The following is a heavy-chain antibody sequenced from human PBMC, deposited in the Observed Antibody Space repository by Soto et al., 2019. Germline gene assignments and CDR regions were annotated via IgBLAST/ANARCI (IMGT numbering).Heavy chain of an antibody. CDR2: LSSGGGTT. J-gene: IGHJ4*02. V-gene: IGHV3-23*01. CDR1: GFVFNNYA. CDR3: AKDGDWYDFSTGYYSRGNYFDY. D-gene: IGHD3-3*01. Sequence: GSLRLSCAASGFVFNNYAMSWVRQAPGKGLGWVATLSSGGGTTYYTDSVKGRFTISRDNSMNLLYLQMNSLRADDTAVYYCAKDGDWYDFSTGYYSRGNYFDYWGQGTLVTVSS.